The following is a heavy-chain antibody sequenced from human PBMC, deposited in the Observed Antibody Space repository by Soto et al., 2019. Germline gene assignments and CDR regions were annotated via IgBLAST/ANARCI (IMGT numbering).Heavy chain of an antibody. CDR3: ASDRSSGWDQGYGMDV. J-gene: IGHJ6*02. CDR1: GGSISTYY. Sequence: PSETLSLTCTVSGGSISTYYWSWIRQPPGKGLEWIGYIYYSGSTSYNPSLKRRVTISVDTSKNQFSLKLRSVTAADTAVYYCASDRSSGWDQGYGMDVWGQGTTVTVSS. CDR2: IYYSGST. V-gene: IGHV4-59*01. D-gene: IGHD6-19*01.